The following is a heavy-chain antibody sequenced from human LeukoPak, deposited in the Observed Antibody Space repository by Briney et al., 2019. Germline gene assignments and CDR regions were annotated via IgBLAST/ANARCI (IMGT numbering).Heavy chain of an antibody. D-gene: IGHD2-2*01. CDR1: GFTFSSYG. V-gene: IGHV3-30*02. J-gene: IGHJ4*02. Sequence: GGSPRLSCAASGFTFSSYGMHWVRQAPGKGLEWVAFIRYDGSNKYYADSVKGRFTISRDNSKNTLYLQMNSLRAEDTAVYYCAKGIPTAIVVVPAPDYWGQGTLVTVSS. CDR2: IRYDGSNK. CDR3: AKGIPTAIVVVPAPDY.